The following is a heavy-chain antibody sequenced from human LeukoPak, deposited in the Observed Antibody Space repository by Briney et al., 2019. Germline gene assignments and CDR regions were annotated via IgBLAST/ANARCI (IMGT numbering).Heavy chain of an antibody. CDR3: ARHSSYNWFDP. CDR1: GYSFINYW. CDR2: IYPGDSDA. J-gene: IGHJ5*02. Sequence: GESLKISCKVSGYSFINYWIGWVRQLPGKGLEWMGVIYPGDSDARYSPSLQGQVTFSADKSISTAYLQWSSLKASDTAMYYCARHSSYNWFDPWGQGTLVTVSS. V-gene: IGHV5-51*01.